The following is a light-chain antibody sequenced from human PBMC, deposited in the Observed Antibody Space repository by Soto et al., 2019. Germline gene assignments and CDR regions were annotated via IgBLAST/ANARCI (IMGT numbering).Light chain of an antibody. Sequence: EIVMTQSPATLSVSPGERATLSCRASQSISSNLAWYQQKPGQAPRLLIYDASTRATGIPARFSGSGSGTEFTLTISSLQSEDFAVYYCQQCNNWRTFGQGTKVDIK. CDR2: DAS. CDR3: QQCNNWRT. J-gene: IGKJ1*01. V-gene: IGKV3-15*01. CDR1: QSISSN.